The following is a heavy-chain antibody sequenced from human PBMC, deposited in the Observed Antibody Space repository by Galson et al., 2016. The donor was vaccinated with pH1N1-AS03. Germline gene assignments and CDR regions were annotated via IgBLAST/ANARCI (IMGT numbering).Heavy chain of an antibody. Sequence: SLRLSCAVSGFRFDDYAMHWVRQAPGKGLERVSSISWNSNKIDYADSVKGRFTISRDSAKNSLNLQMNSLRAEDTALYYCIKGGAAAADFFDIWGQGTIVIGSS. V-gene: IGHV3-9*01. CDR2: ISWNSNKI. D-gene: IGHD2-2*01. CDR3: IKGGAAAADFFDI. J-gene: IGHJ3*02. CDR1: GFRFDDYA.